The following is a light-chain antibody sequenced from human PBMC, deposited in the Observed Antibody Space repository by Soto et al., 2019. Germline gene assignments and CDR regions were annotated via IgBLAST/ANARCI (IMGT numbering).Light chain of an antibody. J-gene: IGKJ2*01. V-gene: IGKV3-20*01. Sequence: EIGLTQSPGTLSLSPGERATLSCRAGHSIFSNYLAWFQQKPGQAPRLLIFGASTRACGIPDRFSGSGSGPDFTLTISRLQPEDFPVYYCQQYGSSPPSTFGQGPKLLIK. CDR2: GAS. CDR1: HSIFSNY. CDR3: QQYGSSPPST.